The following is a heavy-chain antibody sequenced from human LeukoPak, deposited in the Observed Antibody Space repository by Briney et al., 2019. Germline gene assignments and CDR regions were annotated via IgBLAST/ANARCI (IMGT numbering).Heavy chain of an antibody. CDR2: TYYRSRWGN. CDR3: VRDSDDYYWALDF. CDR1: GDSVSNNIAT. D-gene: IGHD3-10*01. Sequence: SQTLSLTCAISGDSVSNNIATWNWVRQSPSRGLEWLGRTYYRSRWGNDYAISVKGRITINPDTSRNQLSLQLNSVTPEDTAVYYCVRDSDDYYWALDFWGQETPVTVSS. J-gene: IGHJ4*02. V-gene: IGHV6-1*01.